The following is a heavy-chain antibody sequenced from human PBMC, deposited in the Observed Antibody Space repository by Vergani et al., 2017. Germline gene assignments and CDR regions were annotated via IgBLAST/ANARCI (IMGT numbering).Heavy chain of an antibody. CDR3: ARTSHYDQKMDV. D-gene: IGHD3-3*01. CDR2: IDWDDDK. J-gene: IGHJ6*02. CDR1: GFSLSTSGMC. Sequence: QVTLKESGPVLVKPTQTLTLTCAFSGFSLSTSGMCVSWIRQPPGKALEWLARIDWDDDKYYTTSLKTRLTISKDTSKNQVVLRMTNMDPVDTATYYCARTSHYDQKMDVWGQGTTVTVSS. V-gene: IGHV2-70*16.